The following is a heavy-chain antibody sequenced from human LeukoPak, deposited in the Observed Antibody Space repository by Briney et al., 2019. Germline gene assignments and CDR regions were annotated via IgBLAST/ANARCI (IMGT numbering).Heavy chain of an antibody. V-gene: IGHV1-46*01. J-gene: IGHJ4*02. CDR2: INPSGGSP. CDR3: VRDRWVTTSGPPFDY. CDR1: GYTFTSYY. D-gene: IGHD4-17*01. Sequence: GASVKVSCKASGYTFTSYYIHWVRRAPGQGLEWMGIINPSGGSPSYAQKFQGRVTMTRDTSTSTVYMELSSLRSEDTAVYYCVRDRWVTTSGPPFDYWGQGTLVTVSS.